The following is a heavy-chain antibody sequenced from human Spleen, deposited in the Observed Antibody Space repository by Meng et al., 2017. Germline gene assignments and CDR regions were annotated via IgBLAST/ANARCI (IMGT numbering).Heavy chain of an antibody. CDR1: GFTFSSYA. J-gene: IGHJ4*02. CDR3: ARGETGLLDY. V-gene: IGHV3-48*03. D-gene: IGHD1-26*01. CDR2: ISSSGSTI. Sequence: GGSLRLSCAASGFTFSSYAIHWVRQAPGKGLEWVSYISSSGSTIYYADSVKGRFTISRDNAKNSVYLQMNSLRAEDTAAYYCARGETGLLDYWGQGTLVTVSS.